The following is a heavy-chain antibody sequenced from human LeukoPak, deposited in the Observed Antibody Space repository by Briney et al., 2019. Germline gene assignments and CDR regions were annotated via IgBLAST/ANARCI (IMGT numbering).Heavy chain of an antibody. CDR2: ISYDGSNK. D-gene: IGHD3-10*01. V-gene: IGHV3-30*18. Sequence: PGRSLRLSCAASGFTFSSYGMHWVRQAPGKGLEWVAVISYDGSNKYYADSVKGRFTISRDNAKNSLYLQMNSLRAEDTAVYYCAKPNPRGYGSGSYYGPYYYYGMDVWGQGTTVTVSS. CDR3: AKPNPRGYGSGSYYGPYYYYGMDV. CDR1: GFTFSSYG. J-gene: IGHJ6*02.